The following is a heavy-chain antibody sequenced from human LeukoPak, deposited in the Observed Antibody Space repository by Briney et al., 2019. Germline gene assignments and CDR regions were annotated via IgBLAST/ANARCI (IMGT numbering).Heavy chain of an antibody. CDR3: ARAPYYDILTGYYKDY. Sequence: PSETLSLTCTVSGGSISSYYWSWIRQPPGKGLEWIGYIYYSGSTNYNPSLKSRVTISVDTSKNQFSLKLSSVTAADTAVYYCARAPYYDILTGYYKDYWGQGTLVTVSS. V-gene: IGHV4-59*01. CDR1: GGSISSYY. CDR2: IYYSGST. D-gene: IGHD3-9*01. J-gene: IGHJ4*02.